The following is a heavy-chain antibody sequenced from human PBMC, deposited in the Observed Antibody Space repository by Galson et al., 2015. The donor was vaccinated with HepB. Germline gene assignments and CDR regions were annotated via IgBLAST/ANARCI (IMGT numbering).Heavy chain of an antibody. D-gene: IGHD6-13*01. V-gene: IGHV3-30*04. CDR3: ARSYSSSWHRFDI. CDR2: VPYDGSQR. J-gene: IGHJ4*02. Sequence: SLRLCCAASGFTFNTYTFHWFRQAPGEGLEWLAVVPYDGSQRYYTGSVRARFTISRDNSMNTLYLEMNSLRPEGTAVYYCARSYSSSWHRFDIWGQGTLVSVSS. CDR1: GFTFNTYT.